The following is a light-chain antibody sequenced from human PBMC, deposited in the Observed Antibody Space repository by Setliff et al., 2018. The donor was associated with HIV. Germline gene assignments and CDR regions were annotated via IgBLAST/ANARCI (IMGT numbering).Light chain of an antibody. V-gene: IGLV2-14*01. CDR3: SSYTIRNTLL. J-gene: IGLJ1*01. Sequence: QSALTQPASVSGSPGQSITISCTGTSSDVGGYNYVSWYQQRPGKAPKLMIYEVTNRPSGISNRFSGSKSGNTASLTISGLQAEDEADYYCSSYTIRNTLLFGTGTKVTV. CDR1: SSDVGGYNY. CDR2: EVT.